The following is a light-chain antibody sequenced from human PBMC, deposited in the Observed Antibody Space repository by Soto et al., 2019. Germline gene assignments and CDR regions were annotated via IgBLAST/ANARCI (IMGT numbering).Light chain of an antibody. J-gene: IGLJ2*01. CDR1: SSTIEANY. CDR2: RDN. Sequence: QPVLTQPPSTSGTPGQRVTISCSGSSSTIEANYVHWYQQLPGAAPKLLIYRDNQRPSGVPDRFSGSKSGTSASLAISGLRSEDEADYYCAAWDDRLSAFVVFGGGTKLTVL. CDR3: AAWDDRLSAFVV. V-gene: IGLV1-47*01.